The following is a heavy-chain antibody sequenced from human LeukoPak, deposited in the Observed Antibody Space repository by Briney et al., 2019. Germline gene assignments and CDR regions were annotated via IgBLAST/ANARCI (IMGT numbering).Heavy chain of an antibody. Sequence: SETLSLTCTVSGGSISGSSGYYWVWIRQPPGKGLEWLASINYSGTTYYNPSLRSRVTISVDTSKNQFSLKLSSVTAADTAVYYCARVPSHYYYYMDVWGKGTTVTVSS. CDR2: INYSGTT. V-gene: IGHV4-39*07. J-gene: IGHJ6*03. CDR3: ARVPSHYYYYMDV. CDR1: GGSISGSSGYY.